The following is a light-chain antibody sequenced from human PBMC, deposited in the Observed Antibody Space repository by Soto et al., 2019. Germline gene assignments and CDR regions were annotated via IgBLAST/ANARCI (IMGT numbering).Light chain of an antibody. Sequence: VIWMTQSPSLLSASTGDRVTISCRMSQGISNYLAWYQQKPGKAPELLIYAASTLQSGVPSRFSGSGSGTDFTLTISCLQSEDFATYYCQQYYSFPWTFGQGTKVDIK. CDR2: AAS. CDR3: QQYYSFPWT. J-gene: IGKJ1*01. CDR1: QGISNY. V-gene: IGKV1D-8*01.